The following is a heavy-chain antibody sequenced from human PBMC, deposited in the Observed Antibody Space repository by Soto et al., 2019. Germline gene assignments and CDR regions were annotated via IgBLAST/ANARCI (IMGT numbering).Heavy chain of an antibody. Sequence: PSETLSLTCTVSGGSISSYYWSWIRQPPGKGLEWIGYIYYSGSTNYNPSLKSRVTISVDTSKNQFSLKLSSVTAADTAVYYCARHCDRPYYLDYWGQGTLVTVSS. CDR2: IYYSGST. CDR3: ARHCDRPYYLDY. CDR1: GGSISSYY. V-gene: IGHV4-59*08. J-gene: IGHJ4*02.